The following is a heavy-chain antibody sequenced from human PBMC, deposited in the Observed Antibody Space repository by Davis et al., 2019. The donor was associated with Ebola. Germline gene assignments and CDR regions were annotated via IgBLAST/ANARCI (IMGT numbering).Heavy chain of an antibody. D-gene: IGHD5-12*01. V-gene: IGHV1-58*02. Sequence: SVKVSCKASGFTFNNSAMQWVRQARGQRLEWIGWIVGGSGNTNYAQKFQERVTITRDLSTSTAYMELSSLRSEDTAVYYCAADPGYWYYYGFDVWGQGTSVTVSS. CDR3: AADPGYWYYYGFDV. J-gene: IGHJ6*02. CDR1: GFTFNNSA. CDR2: IVGGSGNT.